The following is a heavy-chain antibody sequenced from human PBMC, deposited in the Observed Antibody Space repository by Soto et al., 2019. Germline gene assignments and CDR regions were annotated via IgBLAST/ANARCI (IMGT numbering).Heavy chain of an antibody. V-gene: IGHV1-69*13. Sequence: SVNVACKSSVCTLSSYAISAVRQAPGQGLEWMGGIIPIFGTANYAQKFQGRVTITADESTSTAYMELSSLRSEDTAVYYCARVRTDYYDSSGYYFDIWGQGTMVTVSS. CDR3: ARVRTDYYDSSGYYFDI. CDR1: VCTLSSYA. D-gene: IGHD3-22*01. CDR2: IIPIFGTA. J-gene: IGHJ3*02.